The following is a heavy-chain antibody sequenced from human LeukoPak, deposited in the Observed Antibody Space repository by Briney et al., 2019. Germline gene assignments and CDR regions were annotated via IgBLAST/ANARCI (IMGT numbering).Heavy chain of an antibody. J-gene: IGHJ4*02. D-gene: IGHD3-16*01. CDR1: GYSISSSNW. CDR3: ARGGVLKSVDY. CDR2: VYDIGST. V-gene: IGHV4-28*03. Sequence: SDTLSLTCAVSGYSISSSNWWGWIRQPPGKGLEWIGYVYDIGSTKYNPSLKSRVTISVDTSKNQFSLRLSSVTAADTAVYYCARGGVLKSVDYWGQGTLVAVSS.